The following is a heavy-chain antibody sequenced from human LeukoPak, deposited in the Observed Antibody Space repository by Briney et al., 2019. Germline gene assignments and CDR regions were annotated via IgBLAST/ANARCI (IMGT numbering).Heavy chain of an antibody. J-gene: IGHJ6*03. CDR1: GGTFINYA. CDR2: IITIFGTA. V-gene: IGHV1-69*01. D-gene: IGHD3-22*01. Sequence: SSVKVSCKASGGTFINYAISWVGQAPGQGGEWRGGIITIFGTANYAQKFQGRVTIKADEYTRTDYMEVRSVRDKDRAMYLCARGPDYYDSSGYDYYYMDVWGKGTTVTVSS. CDR3: ARGPDYYDSSGYDYYYMDV.